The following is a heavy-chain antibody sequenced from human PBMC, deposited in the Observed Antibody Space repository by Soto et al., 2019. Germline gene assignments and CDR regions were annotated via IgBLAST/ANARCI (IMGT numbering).Heavy chain of an antibody. V-gene: IGHV4-39*01. CDR3: ARLFCSGGSCFNYYYYYGMDV. CDR2: IYYSGST. J-gene: IGHJ6*02. Sequence: SETLSLTCTVSGGSISSSSYYWGWIRQPPGKGLEWIGSIYYSGSTYYNPSLKSRVTISVDTSKNQFSLKLSSVTAADTAVYYCARLFCSGGSCFNYYYYYGMDVWGQGTTVTVSS. D-gene: IGHD2-15*01. CDR1: GGSISSSSYY.